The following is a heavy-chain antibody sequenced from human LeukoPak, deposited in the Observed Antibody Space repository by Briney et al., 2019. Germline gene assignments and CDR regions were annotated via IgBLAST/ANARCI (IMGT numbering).Heavy chain of an antibody. Sequence: ASVKVSCKASGHTFTSYAISWVRQAPGQGLEWMGWISPYNGNTNYTQKLQGRVTMTTDTSTNTAYMELRSLRSDDTAVYYCARGRLFFDYWGQGSLVTVSS. J-gene: IGHJ4*02. CDR2: ISPYNGNT. CDR1: GHTFTSYA. D-gene: IGHD4/OR15-4a*01. V-gene: IGHV1-18*01. CDR3: ARGRLFFDY.